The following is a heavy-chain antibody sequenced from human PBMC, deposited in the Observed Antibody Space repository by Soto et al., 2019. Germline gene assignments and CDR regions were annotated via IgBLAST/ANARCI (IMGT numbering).Heavy chain of an antibody. Sequence: QVQLQESGPGLVKPSETLSLTCTVSGGSISSYYWSWIRQPPGKGLEWIGYIYYSGSTNYNPSLMSRVAVSVATSKNQFSRKLSSVAAADTAVYYCARSYRRYCSGGSCYSYYYYYMDVWGKGTTVTVSS. CDR3: ARSYRRYCSGGSCYSYYYYYMDV. D-gene: IGHD2-15*01. J-gene: IGHJ6*03. CDR1: GGSISSYY. CDR2: IYYSGST. V-gene: IGHV4-59*01.